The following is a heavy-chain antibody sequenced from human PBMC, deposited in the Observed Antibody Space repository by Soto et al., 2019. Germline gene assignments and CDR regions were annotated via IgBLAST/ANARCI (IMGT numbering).Heavy chain of an antibody. D-gene: IGHD2-21*01. J-gene: IGHJ4*02. CDR3: ARSIVVGNALDY. V-gene: IGHV1-3*01. CDR1: GYTFTSYA. CDR2: INAGNGNT. Sequence: ASVKVSCKASGYTFTSYAMHWVRQAPGQRLEWMGWINAGNGNTKYSQKFQGRVTITRDTSASTAYMELSSLRFEDTAVYYCARSIVVGNALDYWSQGTLVTGSS.